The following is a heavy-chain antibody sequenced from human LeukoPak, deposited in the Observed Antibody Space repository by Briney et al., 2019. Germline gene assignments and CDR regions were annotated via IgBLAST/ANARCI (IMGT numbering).Heavy chain of an antibody. J-gene: IGHJ6*03. V-gene: IGHV3-11*04. CDR2: ISSSGSTI. D-gene: IGHD1-26*01. Sequence: GGSLRLSCTASGFTFSDYYMSWIRQAPGKGLEWVSYISSSGSTIYYADSVKGRFTISRDNAKNSLYLQMNSLRAEDTAAYYCAKDGARDSNYYYYMDVWGKGTTVTVSS. CDR1: GFTFSDYY. CDR3: AKDGARDSNYYYYMDV.